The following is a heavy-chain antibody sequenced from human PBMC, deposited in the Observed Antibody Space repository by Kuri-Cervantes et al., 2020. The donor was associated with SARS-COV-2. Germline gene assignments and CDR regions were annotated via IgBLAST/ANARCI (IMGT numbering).Heavy chain of an antibody. CDR2: IYHSGST. V-gene: IGHV4-38-2*02. CDR3: ARDWAAQAPPGMDV. J-gene: IGHJ6*02. CDR1: GYSISSGYY. Sequence: SQTLSLTCAVSGYSISSGYYWGWIRQPPGKGLEWIGSIYHSGSTYYNPSLKSRVTISVDTSKNQFSLKLSSVTAADTAVYYCARDWAAQAPPGMDVWGQGITVTVSS. D-gene: IGHD6-25*01.